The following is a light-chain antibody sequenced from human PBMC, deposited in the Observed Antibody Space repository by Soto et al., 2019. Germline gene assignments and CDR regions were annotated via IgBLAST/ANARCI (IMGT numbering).Light chain of an antibody. Sequence: QSVLAQPASVSGSPGQSITISCTGTSSDVGGYNYVSWYQQPPGKAPKLMIYEVSNRPSGVSNRFSGSKSGNTASLTISGLQAEDEADYYRSSYTSSSTLYVFGTGTKVTVL. CDR1: SSDVGGYNY. CDR3: SSYTSSSTLYV. V-gene: IGLV2-14*01. J-gene: IGLJ1*01. CDR2: EVS.